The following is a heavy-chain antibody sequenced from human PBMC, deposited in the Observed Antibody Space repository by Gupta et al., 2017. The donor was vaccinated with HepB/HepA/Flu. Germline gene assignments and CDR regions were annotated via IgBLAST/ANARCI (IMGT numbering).Heavy chain of an antibody. CDR2: IYWDDDK. Sequence: QITLKESGPTLVKPTQTLMLTCTFSGFSLSTSGVGVGWIRQPPGKALEWLALIYWDDDKRYSPSLKSRLTITKDTSKNQVVLTMTNMDPVDTATYYCALSFYYGSPTNWFDPWGQGTLVTVSS. CDR3: ALSFYYGSPTNWFDP. CDR1: GFSLSTSGVG. J-gene: IGHJ5*02. D-gene: IGHD3-10*01. V-gene: IGHV2-5*02.